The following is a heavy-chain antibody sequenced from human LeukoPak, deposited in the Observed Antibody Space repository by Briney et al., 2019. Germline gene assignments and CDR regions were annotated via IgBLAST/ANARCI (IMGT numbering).Heavy chain of an antibody. V-gene: IGHV3-30*02. D-gene: IGHD5-12*01. Sequence: PGGSLRLSCAASGFTFSSYSMNWVRQAPGKGLEWVAFIRYDGSNKYYADSVKGRFTISRDNSKNTLYLQMNSLRAEDTAVYYCAKGISGYDRPHYYYYYYMDVWGKGTTVTISS. CDR3: AKGISGYDRPHYYYYYYMDV. CDR1: GFTFSSYS. J-gene: IGHJ6*03. CDR2: IRYDGSNK.